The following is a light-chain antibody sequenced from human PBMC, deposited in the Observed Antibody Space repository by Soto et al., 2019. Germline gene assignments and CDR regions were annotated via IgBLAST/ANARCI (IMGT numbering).Light chain of an antibody. CDR1: QSVSSY. V-gene: IGKV3-11*01. J-gene: IGKJ4*01. Sequence: EILLTQSPGTLSLSPGEISTLSCRSSQSVSSYLAWYQQKPGQAPRLLIYDASNRATGIPARFSGSGSGTDFTLTISSLEPEDFAVYYCQQRSNWPPSLTFGGGTKVDIK. CDR2: DAS. CDR3: QQRSNWPPSLT.